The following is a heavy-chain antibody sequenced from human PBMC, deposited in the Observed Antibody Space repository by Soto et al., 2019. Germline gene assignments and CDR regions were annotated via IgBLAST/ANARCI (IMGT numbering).Heavy chain of an antibody. CDR3: ARDFYGGYTYGPGDY. Sequence: PGGSLRLSCAASGFTFSSFGMHWVRQAPGKGLEWVSLIWYDGSKKSYGDSVKGRFTISRDNSRNTVYLQMNSLRADDTAVYYCARDFYGGYTYGPGDYWGQGALVTVSS. V-gene: IGHV3-33*01. CDR1: GFTFSSFG. J-gene: IGHJ4*02. D-gene: IGHD5-18*01. CDR2: IWYDGSKK.